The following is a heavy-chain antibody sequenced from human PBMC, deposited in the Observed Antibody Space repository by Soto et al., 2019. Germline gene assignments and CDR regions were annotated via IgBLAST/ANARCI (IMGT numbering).Heavy chain of an antibody. CDR1: GFTFTSSA. CDR3: AAEVGYYFDSSGYEASLNDVFDI. V-gene: IGHV1-58*01. Sequence: GASVKVSCKASGFTFTSSAVQWVRQARGQRLEWIGWIVVGSGNTNYAQKFQERVTITRDMSTSTAYMELSSLRSEDTAVYYCAAEVGYYFDSSGYEASLNDVFDIWGQGTMDTVSS. J-gene: IGHJ3*02. D-gene: IGHD3-22*01. CDR2: IVVGSGNT.